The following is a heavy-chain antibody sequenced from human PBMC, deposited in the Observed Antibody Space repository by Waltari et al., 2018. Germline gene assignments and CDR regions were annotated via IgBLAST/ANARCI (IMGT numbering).Heavy chain of an antibody. CDR1: GFTFNNYA. CDR2: ISGSGSSI. J-gene: IGHJ6*02. Sequence: EEQLLESGGGLVQPGQSLRLSCAASGFTFNNYAMSWVRQAPGKGLEGVSVISGSGSSIYRGESVKVRFTMSRDRSKSTLYLQMNNLRAEDTAVYFCAKGGNGGATGYYWYYGLDVWGQGTTVTVSS. CDR3: AKGGNGGATGYYWYYGLDV. V-gene: IGHV3-23*01. D-gene: IGHD2-21*01.